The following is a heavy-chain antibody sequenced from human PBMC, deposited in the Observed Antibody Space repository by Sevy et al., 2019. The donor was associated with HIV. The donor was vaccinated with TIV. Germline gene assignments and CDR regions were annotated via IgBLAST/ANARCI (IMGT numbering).Heavy chain of an antibody. Sequence: GGSLRLSCAASGFAFSTHAMHWVRQAPGKGLEWVAVISYEGTETFYAASVEGRFTISRDNSKNMLSLQINSLRPEDTAEYYCARDGGYSVKWYPLYWCYGILVTVSS. CDR1: GFAFSTHA. V-gene: IGHV3-30-3*01. CDR3: ARDGGYSVKWYPLY. J-gene: IGHJ4*01. D-gene: IGHD1-26*01. CDR2: ISYEGTET.